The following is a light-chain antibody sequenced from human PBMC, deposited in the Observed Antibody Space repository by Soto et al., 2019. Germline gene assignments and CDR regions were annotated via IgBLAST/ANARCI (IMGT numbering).Light chain of an antibody. V-gene: IGKV1-5*01. J-gene: IGKJ5*01. Sequence: THFSAPLTVSPVEIATLSCKASQSVSSNLAWYQQKPGQAPRLLIYDASSLESGVPSRFSGSGSGTEFTLTISSLQPDDFATYYCQQYNSYSGTFGQGTRLEIK. CDR1: QSVSSN. CDR2: DAS. CDR3: QQYNSYSGT.